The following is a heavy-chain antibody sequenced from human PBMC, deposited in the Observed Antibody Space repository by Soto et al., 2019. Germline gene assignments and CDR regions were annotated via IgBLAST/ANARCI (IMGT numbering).Heavy chain of an antibody. Sequence: QVQLVQSGAEVKKPGTSVKVSCKASGGTFGIYALSWVRQAPGTVLEWMGGIIPIPGTANYAQKFQGRVTIAADESTSTASRELSSLRSEDTAVYYCARSQGSSTSLEIYYYYYYGMDVWGQGPTVTVSS. J-gene: IGHJ6*02. D-gene: IGHD2-2*01. CDR2: IIPIPGTA. V-gene: IGHV1-69*01. CDR1: GGTFGIYA. CDR3: ARSQGSSTSLEIYYYYYYGMDV.